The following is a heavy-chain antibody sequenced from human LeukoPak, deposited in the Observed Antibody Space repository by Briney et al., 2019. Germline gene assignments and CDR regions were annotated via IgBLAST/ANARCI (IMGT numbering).Heavy chain of an antibody. V-gene: IGHV3-23*01. Sequence: PGGSLRLSCVASGFTFSTFDMSWVRQPPGKGLEWVATISGSGTTTNYADSVKGRFTVSRDIFRNTLYLQMSSLRAEDTAIYYCAKDQSFSGWGQGTLVTVSS. D-gene: IGHD3-3*02. CDR2: ISGSGTTT. J-gene: IGHJ4*02. CDR3: AKDQSFSG. CDR1: GFTFSTFD.